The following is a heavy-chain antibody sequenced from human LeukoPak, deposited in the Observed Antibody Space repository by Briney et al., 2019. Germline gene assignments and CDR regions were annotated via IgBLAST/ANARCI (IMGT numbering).Heavy chain of an antibody. CDR2: ISYDGSNK. J-gene: IGHJ4*02. D-gene: IGHD2-21*02. CDR1: GFTFSSYA. V-gene: IGHV3-30*04. Sequence: GGSLRLSCAASGFTFSSYAMHWVRQAPGKGLEWVAVISYDGSNKYYADSEKGRFTISRDNSKNTLYLQMNSLRAEDTAVYYCAREGQAGAYCGGDCYSGYFDYWGQGTLVTVSS. CDR3: AREGQAGAYCGGDCYSGYFDY.